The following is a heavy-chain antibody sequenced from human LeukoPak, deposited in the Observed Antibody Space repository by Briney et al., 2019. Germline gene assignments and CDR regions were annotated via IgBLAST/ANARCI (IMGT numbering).Heavy chain of an antibody. V-gene: IGHV3-48*03. J-gene: IGHJ5*02. CDR3: ARVGSYHDILTGQNWFDP. Sequence: GGSLRLSCAASGFTFSSYEMNWVRQAPGKGLEWVSYISSSGSTIYYPDSLKGRFTISRDNAKNSLYLQMNSLRTEDTAVYYCARVGSYHDILTGQNWFDPWGQGTLVTVSS. D-gene: IGHD3-9*01. CDR2: ISSSGSTI. CDR1: GFTFSSYE.